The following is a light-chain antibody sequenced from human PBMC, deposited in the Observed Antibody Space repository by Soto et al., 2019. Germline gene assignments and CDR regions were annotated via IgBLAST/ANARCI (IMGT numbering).Light chain of an antibody. J-gene: IGKJ4*01. V-gene: IGKV1-39*01. CDR3: QQSYSTPLT. Sequence: IQMTQYPSSLSVSVGDRVTNTCRASQGISSYLNWYQQKPGKAPKLLIYAASSLQSGVPSRFSGSGSGTDFTLTISSLQPEDFATYYCQQSYSTPLTFGGGTKVDIK. CDR2: AAS. CDR1: QGISSY.